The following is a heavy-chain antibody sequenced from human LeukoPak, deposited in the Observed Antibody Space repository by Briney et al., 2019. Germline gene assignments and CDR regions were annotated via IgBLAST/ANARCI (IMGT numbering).Heavy chain of an antibody. V-gene: IGHV3-23*01. CDR2: ISGSGGST. CDR1: GFTFSSYA. J-gene: IGHJ4*02. Sequence: GGSLRLSCAAPGFTFSSYAMSWVRQAPGKGLEWVSAISGSGGSTYYADSVKGRFTISRDNSKNTLYLQMNSLRAEDTAVYYCAKRLGITMVRGFVNEWGQGTLVTVSS. D-gene: IGHD3-10*01. CDR3: AKRLGITMVRGFVNE.